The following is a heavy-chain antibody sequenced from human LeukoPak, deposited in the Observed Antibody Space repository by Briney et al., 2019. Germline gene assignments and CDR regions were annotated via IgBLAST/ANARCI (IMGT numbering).Heavy chain of an antibody. CDR1: GFTFSRYW. CDR3: VRGADTGYSSDS. D-gene: IGHD6-13*01. Sequence: GGSLRLSCVASGFTFSRYWMHWVRQAPGKGLVRVSRINSDGRSTNYADSVKGRFSISRDNAENTLYLQMNSLRVEDTAVYYCVRGADTGYSSDSWGQGTLVTVSS. V-gene: IGHV3-74*01. CDR2: INSDGRST. J-gene: IGHJ4*02.